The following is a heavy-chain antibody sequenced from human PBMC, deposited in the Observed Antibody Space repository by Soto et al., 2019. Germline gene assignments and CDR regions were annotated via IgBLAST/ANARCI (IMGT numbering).Heavy chain of an antibody. CDR3: AKGLKSVAGTMDY. Sequence: EVQLLESGGGLVQPGGSLRLSCAASGLPLSSYAMGWVRQAQGRGLEGVSAISGSGGSTYYADSVKGRFTISRDNSKNTLYLQMNSLRAEDTAVYYCAKGLKSVAGTMDYWGQGTLVTVSS. J-gene: IGHJ4*02. CDR2: ISGSGGST. V-gene: IGHV3-23*01. CDR1: GLPLSSYA. D-gene: IGHD6-19*01.